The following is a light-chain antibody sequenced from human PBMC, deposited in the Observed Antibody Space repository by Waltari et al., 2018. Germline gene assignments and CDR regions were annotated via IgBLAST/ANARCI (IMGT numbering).Light chain of an antibody. CDR3: QQYNSYSPET. CDR1: QSISSW. V-gene: IGKV1-5*03. Sequence: DIQMTQSPSTLSASVGDRVTITCWASQSISSWLAWYQQKPGKAPKLLIYKASSLESGVPSRFSGSGSGTEFTLTISSLQPDDFATYYCQQYNSYSPETFGQGTRLEIK. CDR2: KAS. J-gene: IGKJ5*01.